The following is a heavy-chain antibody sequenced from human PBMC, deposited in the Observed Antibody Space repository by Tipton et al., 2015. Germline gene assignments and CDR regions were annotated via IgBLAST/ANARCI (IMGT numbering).Heavy chain of an antibody. J-gene: IGHJ4*02. CDR1: GASVSSGSFY. D-gene: IGHD4/OR15-4a*01. CDR2: MYYSGST. CDR3: ARDGATYSYFDH. Sequence: TLSLTCTVSGASVSSGSFYWTWIRQPPGKGLEWIGYMYYSGSTNYNPSLKSRVTISVDTTKNQFSLRLSSVTAADTAVYYCARDGATYSYFDHWGQGTLVTVSS. V-gene: IGHV4-61*01.